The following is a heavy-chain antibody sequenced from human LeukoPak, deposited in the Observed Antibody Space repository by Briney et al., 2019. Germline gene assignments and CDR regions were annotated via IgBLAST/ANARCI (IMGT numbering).Heavy chain of an antibody. CDR3: ARGQEDGTMGDY. Sequence: PSETLSLTFAVYGGSFSGYYWGGIRPPPGKGREWIGEINHSGSTNYNPSLKSRVTISVDTSKNQFSLKLSSVTAADTAVYYCARGQEDGTMGDYWGQGTLVTVSS. CDR1: GGSFSGYY. V-gene: IGHV4-34*01. D-gene: IGHD3-10*01. CDR2: INHSGST. J-gene: IGHJ4*02.